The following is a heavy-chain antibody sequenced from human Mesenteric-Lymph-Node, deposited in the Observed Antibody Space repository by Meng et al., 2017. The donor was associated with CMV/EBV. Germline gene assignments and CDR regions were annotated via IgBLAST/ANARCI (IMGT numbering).Heavy chain of an antibody. CDR1: GYTFITYD. CDR2: ISAYNGET. D-gene: IGHD1-14*01. J-gene: IGHJ6*02. CDR3: ARELGVGNQRDYYYHAMDV. V-gene: IGHV1-18*01. Sequence: ASVKVSCKASGYTFITYDISWVRQAPRKGLEWMGRISAYNGETDYVQKFQGRVTMTTDTSTRTAYMELRSLRSDDTAVYYCARELGVGNQRDYYYHAMDVWGQGTTVTVSS.